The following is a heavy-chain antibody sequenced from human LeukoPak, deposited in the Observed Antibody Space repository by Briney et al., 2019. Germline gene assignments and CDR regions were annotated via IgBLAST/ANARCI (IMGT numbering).Heavy chain of an antibody. Sequence: GGSLRLSCAASGFTFTTSWMHWVRQAPGKGLEWLANIKQDGSARNYVDSVKGRFTISRDNAKNSLYLQMNSLRAEDTAVYYCAREDHYYDSSGYLDTLDYWGQGTLVTVSS. CDR2: IKQDGSAR. V-gene: IGHV3-7*03. CDR1: GFTFTTSW. CDR3: AREDHYYDSSGYLDTLDY. D-gene: IGHD3-22*01. J-gene: IGHJ4*02.